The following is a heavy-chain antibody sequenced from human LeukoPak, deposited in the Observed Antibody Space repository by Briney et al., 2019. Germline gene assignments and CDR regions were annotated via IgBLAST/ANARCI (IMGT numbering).Heavy chain of an antibody. CDR2: IYYSGKM. CDR1: GGSISSSDYY. V-gene: IGHV4-39*01. D-gene: IGHD3-16*01. J-gene: IGHJ4*02. CDR3: ARWQVWGSQFY. Sequence: PSETLSLTCTVSGGSISSSDYYWGWIRQPPGKGLEWIGSIYYSGKMFYNPSLKSRVTISVDTSKNQFSLNLSSVTAADTAVYYCARWQVWGSQFYWGQGTLVTVSS.